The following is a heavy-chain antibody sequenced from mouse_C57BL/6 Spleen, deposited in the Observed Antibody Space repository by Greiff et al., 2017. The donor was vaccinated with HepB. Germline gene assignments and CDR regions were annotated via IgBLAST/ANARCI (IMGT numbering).Heavy chain of an antibody. V-gene: IGHV1-42*01. CDR3: ARSGFSSITTVVAEDYYAMDY. D-gene: IGHD1-1*01. Sequence: EVQLQQSGPELVKPGASVKISCKASGYSFTGYYMNWVKQSPEKSLEWIGEINPSTGGTTYNQKFKAKATLTVDKSSSTAYMQLKSLTSEDSAVYYCARSGFSSITTVVAEDYYAMDYWGQGTSVTVSS. J-gene: IGHJ4*01. CDR2: INPSTGGT. CDR1: GYSFTGYY.